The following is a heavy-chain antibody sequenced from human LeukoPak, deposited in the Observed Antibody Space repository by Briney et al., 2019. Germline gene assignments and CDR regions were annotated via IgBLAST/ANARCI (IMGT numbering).Heavy chain of an antibody. CDR3: ARYHVLNRGVNWFDP. J-gene: IGHJ5*02. V-gene: IGHV4-39*07. Sequence: PSETLSLTCTVSGGSISSSSYYWGWIRQPPGKGLEWIGSIYYSGSTYYNPSLKSRVTISVDTSKNQFSLKLSSVTAADTAVYYCARYHVLNRGVNWFDPWGQGILVTVSS. CDR1: GGSISSSSYY. CDR2: IYYSGST. D-gene: IGHD2-2*01.